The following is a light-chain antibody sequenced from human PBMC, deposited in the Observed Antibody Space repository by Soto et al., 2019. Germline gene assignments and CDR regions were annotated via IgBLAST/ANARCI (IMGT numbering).Light chain of an antibody. V-gene: IGKV3-15*01. CDR2: GAS. Sequence: EIVMTQSPASLSVSPGERATLSCRASQSVSSNLAWYQQKPGQAPRLLIYGASTGATGVPARFSGSGSGTDFTLTISSLQSEEFAVYYCQQYNNWPRTFGQGTKVEIK. CDR1: QSVSSN. J-gene: IGKJ1*01. CDR3: QQYNNWPRT.